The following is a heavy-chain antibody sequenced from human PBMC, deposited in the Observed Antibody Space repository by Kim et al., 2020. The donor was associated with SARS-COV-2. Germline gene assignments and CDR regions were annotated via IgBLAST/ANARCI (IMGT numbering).Heavy chain of an antibody. CDR1: GFTFSSYS. J-gene: IGHJ5*02. CDR2: ISSSRSYI. Sequence: GGSLRLSCAASGFTFSSYSMHWVRQAPGKGLEWVSSISSSRSYIYYADSVKGRFTISRDNAKNSLYLQMNSLRAEDTAVYYCARGGTYITGTTGWGDPWGQGTLVTVSS. CDR3: ARGGTYITGTTGWGDP. D-gene: IGHD1-7*01. V-gene: IGHV3-21*01.